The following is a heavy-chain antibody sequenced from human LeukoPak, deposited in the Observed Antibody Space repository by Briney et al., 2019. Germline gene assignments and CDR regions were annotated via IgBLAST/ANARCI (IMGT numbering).Heavy chain of an antibody. CDR2: ISAYNGNT. CDR1: GYTFTSYG. J-gene: IGHJ5*02. V-gene: IGHV1-18*01. Sequence: GASVKVSCKASGYTFTSYGISWVRQAPGQGLEWMGWISAYNGNTNYAQKLQGRVTMTTDTSTSTAYMELRSLRSDDTAVYYCARNIRLSYGSGSYYNWFDPWGQGTLVTVSS. CDR3: ARNIRLSYGSGSYYNWFDP. D-gene: IGHD3-10*01.